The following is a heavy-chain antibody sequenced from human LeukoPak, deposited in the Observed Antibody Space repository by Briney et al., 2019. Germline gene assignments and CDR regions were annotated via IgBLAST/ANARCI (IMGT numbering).Heavy chain of an antibody. J-gene: IGHJ4*02. CDR1: GYTFTDYY. CDR2: INPNDGDT. Sequence: GASVTVSCTASGYTFTDYYMHWVRQAPGQGLEWMGWINPNDGDTNYAQKVQGRVTMTRDTSISTAHMEVSRLRSDDTAVYYCARANFLYCSSSTCLFDYWGQGTLVTVSS. D-gene: IGHD2-2*01. V-gene: IGHV1-2*02. CDR3: ARANFLYCSSSTCLFDY.